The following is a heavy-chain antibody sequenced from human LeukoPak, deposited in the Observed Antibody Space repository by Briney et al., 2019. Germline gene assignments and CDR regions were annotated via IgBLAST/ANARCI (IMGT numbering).Heavy chain of an antibody. CDR1: GFTVSSNY. V-gene: IGHV3-66*02. CDR3: ARVKQWLVRVGWFDP. D-gene: IGHD6-19*01. CDR2: IYSGGST. Sequence: GGYLRLSCAASGFTVSSNYMSWVRQAPGEGLEWGSVIYSGGSTYYADSVRGRFTISRDNSKNTLYLQMNSLRAEDTFVYYCARVKQWLVRVGWFDPWGQGTLVTVSS. J-gene: IGHJ5*02.